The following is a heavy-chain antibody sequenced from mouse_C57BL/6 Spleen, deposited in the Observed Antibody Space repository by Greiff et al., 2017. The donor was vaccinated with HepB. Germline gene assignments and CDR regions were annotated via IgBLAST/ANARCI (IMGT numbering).Heavy chain of an antibody. CDR3: ASGGNYEAMDY. J-gene: IGHJ4*01. CDR1: GFTFSSYA. D-gene: IGHD2-1*01. V-gene: IGHV5-4*01. CDR2: ISDGGSYT. Sequence: VQLKESGGGLVKPGGSLKLSCAASGFTFSSYAMSWVRQTPEKRLEWVATISDGGSYTYYPDNVKGRFTISRDNAKNNLYLQMSHLKSEDTAMYYCASGGNYEAMDYWGQGTSVTVSS.